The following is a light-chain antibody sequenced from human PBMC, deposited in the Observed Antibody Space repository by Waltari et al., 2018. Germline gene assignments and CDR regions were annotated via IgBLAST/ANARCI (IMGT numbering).Light chain of an antibody. CDR2: VNSDGSH. CDR1: SGHSSNI. V-gene: IGLV4-69*01. Sequence: QLVLTQSPSASASLGASVTLTCTLSSGHSSNIIAWHQQQPEKGHRYLMKVNSDGSHSKGDEIPDRFSGSSSGAERYLTISSLQSEDEADYYCQTGGHGTWVFGGGTKLTVL. CDR3: QTGGHGTWV. J-gene: IGLJ3*02.